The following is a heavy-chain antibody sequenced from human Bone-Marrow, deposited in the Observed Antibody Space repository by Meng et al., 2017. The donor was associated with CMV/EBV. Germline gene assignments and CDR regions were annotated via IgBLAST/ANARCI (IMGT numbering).Heavy chain of an antibody. J-gene: IGHJ4*02. CDR1: GFTFSSYW. V-gene: IGHV3-74*01. Sequence: RGSLRLSCAASGFTFSSYWMHWVRQAPGKGLVWVSRISSDWSSIIYADSVKGRFTISRDNAKNTLYLQMNSLRGEDTAVYYCARHRADYYFDYWGQGTLVTVSS. D-gene: IGHD2-21*02. CDR2: ISSDWSSI. CDR3: ARHRADYYFDY.